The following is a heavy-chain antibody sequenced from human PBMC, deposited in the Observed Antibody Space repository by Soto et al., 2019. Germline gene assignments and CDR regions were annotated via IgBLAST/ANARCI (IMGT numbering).Heavy chain of an antibody. Sequence: PRLSCAASGFTFSSYAMHWVRQAPGKGLEWVAVISYDGSNKYYADSVKGRFTISRDNSKNTLYLQMNSLRAEDTAVYYCARVRWLAGMFDYWGQGTLVTVSS. CDR3: ARVRWLAGMFDY. D-gene: IGHD6-19*01. V-gene: IGHV3-30-3*01. CDR2: ISYDGSNK. J-gene: IGHJ4*02. CDR1: GFTFSSYA.